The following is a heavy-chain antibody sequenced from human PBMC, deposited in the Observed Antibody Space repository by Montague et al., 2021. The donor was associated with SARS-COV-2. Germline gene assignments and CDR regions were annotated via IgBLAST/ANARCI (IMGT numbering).Heavy chain of an antibody. CDR3: ANFYSGSYNY. CDR1: RGSLRLTSYH. J-gene: IGHJ4*01. D-gene: IGHD1-26*01. Sequence: SETLSFTCTVSRGSLRLTSYHWGWIRQPPGKGLEWIGSIYHTGSTYYGPSLESRVTMSVDNSKNQFSLMLTSVTAADTAVYYCANFYSGSYNYWGHGSLVTVSS. CDR2: IYHTGST. V-gene: IGHV4-39*01.